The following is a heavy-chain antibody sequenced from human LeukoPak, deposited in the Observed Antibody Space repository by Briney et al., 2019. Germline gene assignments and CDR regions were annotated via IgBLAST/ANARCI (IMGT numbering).Heavy chain of an antibody. V-gene: IGHV1-3*01. CDR1: GYTFTSYA. J-gene: IGHJ4*02. Sequence: ASVKVSCKASGYTFTSYAMHWVRQAPGQRLEWMGWINAGNGNTKYSQKFQGRVTITADETTRTAYMELTSLTSEDTAFYFCATARNLGDLGDYWGQGTLVTVSS. CDR2: INAGNGNT. D-gene: IGHD3-10*01. CDR3: ATARNLGDLGDY.